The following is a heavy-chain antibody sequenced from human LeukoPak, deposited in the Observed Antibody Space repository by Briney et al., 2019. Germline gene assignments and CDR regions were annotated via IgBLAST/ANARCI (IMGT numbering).Heavy chain of an antibody. CDR2: MSNDGINT. D-gene: IGHD5-12*01. CDR1: GIFFSTYG. CDR3: AKCIRGSSNVPYFYT. V-gene: IGHV3-30*18. Sequence: GRSLRLSCAASGIFFSTYGMHWVRQAPGKGLEWVGVMSNDGINTYYTDSLNGRFTTSRDNSNSTLYPHMNSLRTEDTAVYYCAKCIRGSSNVPYFYTWGAGALFTASS. J-gene: IGHJ4*02.